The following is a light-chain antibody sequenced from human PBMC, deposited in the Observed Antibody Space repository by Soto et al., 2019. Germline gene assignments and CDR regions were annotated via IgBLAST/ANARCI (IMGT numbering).Light chain of an antibody. CDR2: GAS. J-gene: IGKJ2*01. CDR1: QSVSSIY. V-gene: IGKV3-20*01. CDR3: QPHGNSPYT. Sequence: EIVLTQSPGTLSLSPGERATLSCRASQSVSSIYLAWYQQKPGQAPRLLIYGASSRASGIRDRFSGSGSGTDFALTISRLESEDFAVYYCQPHGNSPYTFGQGTKVEIK.